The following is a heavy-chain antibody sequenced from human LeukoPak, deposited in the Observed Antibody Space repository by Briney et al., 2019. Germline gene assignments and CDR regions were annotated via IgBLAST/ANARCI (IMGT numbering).Heavy chain of an antibody. CDR3: ARGDYYENWFDP. D-gene: IGHD3-22*01. CDR1: GGSISSYY. V-gene: IGHV4-59*01. J-gene: IGHJ5*02. Sequence: PSETLSLTCTVSGGSISSYYWSWIRQPPGKGLEWIGYIYYSGSTNYNPSLKSRVTISVDTSKNQFSLKLSSVTAADTAVYYCARGDYYENWFDPWGQGTLVTVSS. CDR2: IYYSGST.